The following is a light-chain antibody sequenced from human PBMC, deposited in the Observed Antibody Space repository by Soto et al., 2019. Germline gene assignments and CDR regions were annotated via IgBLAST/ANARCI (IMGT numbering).Light chain of an antibody. J-gene: IGKJ2*01. CDR3: QQYGNFPYT. Sequence: EIVLTQSPGTLSLSPGERATLSCRASQSVTSDWLAWYRHKPGQAPRLLIYGASSRATGVPDRVSGSGSGTDFTLTSNILEPEDVAVYYCQQYGNFPYTFGQGTKLEIK. V-gene: IGKV3-20*01. CDR2: GAS. CDR1: QSVTSDW.